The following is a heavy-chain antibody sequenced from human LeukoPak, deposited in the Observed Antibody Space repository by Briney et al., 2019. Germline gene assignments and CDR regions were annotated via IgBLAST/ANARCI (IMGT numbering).Heavy chain of an antibody. J-gene: IGHJ5*02. CDR1: GGSISGYY. CDR3: ARLRPVNWFDP. V-gene: IGHV4-59*08. CDR2: IYYSGST. Sequence: SETLSLTCTVSGGSISGYYWSWIRQSPGKGLEWIGYIYYSGSTNYNPSLKSRVTISVATSKNQFSLKLSSVTAADTAVYYCARLRPVNWFDPWGQGTLVTVSS.